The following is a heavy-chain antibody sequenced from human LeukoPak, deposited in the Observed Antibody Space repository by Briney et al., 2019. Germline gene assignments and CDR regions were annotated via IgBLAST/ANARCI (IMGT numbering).Heavy chain of an antibody. J-gene: IGHJ5*02. V-gene: IGHV3-7*01. CDR3: ARDFFSLGSNWFDP. Sequence: GGSLRLSCAASGFTFSSYWMSWVRQAPGKGLEWVANIKQDGSEKYYVDSVKGRFTISRDNAKNSLYLQMNSLRAKDTAVYYCARDFFSLGSNWFDPWGQGTLVTVSS. CDR1: GFTFSSYW. CDR2: IKQDGSEK. D-gene: IGHD2-15*01.